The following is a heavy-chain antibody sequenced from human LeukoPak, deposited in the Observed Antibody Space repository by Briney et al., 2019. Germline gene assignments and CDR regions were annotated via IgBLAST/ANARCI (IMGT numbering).Heavy chain of an antibody. CDR2: ISSSSSYI. CDR1: GFTFSSYS. Sequence: GGSLRLSCAASGFTFSSYSMNWVRQAPGKGLEWVSSISSSSSYIYYADSVKGRFTISRDNAKNSLYLQMNSLRAEDTTVYYCARGGSGWPDYWGQGTLVTVSS. D-gene: IGHD6-19*01. V-gene: IGHV3-21*01. J-gene: IGHJ4*02. CDR3: ARGGSGWPDY.